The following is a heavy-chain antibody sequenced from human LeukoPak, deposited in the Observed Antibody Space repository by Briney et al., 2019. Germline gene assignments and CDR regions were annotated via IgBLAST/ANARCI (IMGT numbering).Heavy chain of an antibody. V-gene: IGHV4-4*07. CDR1: GGSISSYY. CDR2: IYTSGST. Sequence: PSETLSLTCTVSGGSISSYYWSWIRQPAGKGLEWIGRIYTSGSTNYNPSLKSRVTISVDKSKNQFSLKLSSVTAADTAVYYCARDGGIAVAGTVYYYYYMDVWGKGTTVTVSS. CDR3: ARDGGIAVAGTVYYYYYMDV. D-gene: IGHD6-19*01. J-gene: IGHJ6*03.